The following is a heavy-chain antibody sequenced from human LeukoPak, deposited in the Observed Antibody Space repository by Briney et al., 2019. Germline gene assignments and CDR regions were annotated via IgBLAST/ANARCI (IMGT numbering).Heavy chain of an antibody. V-gene: IGHV4-39*07. CDR1: GGSISSSSYY. CDR3: ARDTRVHYYDSSGPVDY. J-gene: IGHJ4*02. D-gene: IGHD3-22*01. CDR2: IYYSGST. Sequence: SETLSLTCTVSGGSISSSSYYWGWIRQPPGKGLEWIGSIYYSGSTYYNPSLKSRVTIPVDTSKNQFSLKLSSVTAADTAVYYCARDTRVHYYDSSGPVDYWGQGTLVTVSS.